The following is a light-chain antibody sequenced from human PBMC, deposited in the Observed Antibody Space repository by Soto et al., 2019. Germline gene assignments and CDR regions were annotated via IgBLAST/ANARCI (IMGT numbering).Light chain of an antibody. V-gene: IGLV1-44*01. CDR2: SNN. J-gene: IGLJ3*02. CDR3: ATWDDSLNGWV. Sequence: QSVLTQPPSASGTPGQRVTISCSGSSSNIGSNTVNWYQQLPGTAPKVLIYSNNQRPSGVPDRFSGSKSGTSASLAISGLQSEDDADYYCATWDDSLNGWVFGGGTKVTVL. CDR1: SSNIGSNT.